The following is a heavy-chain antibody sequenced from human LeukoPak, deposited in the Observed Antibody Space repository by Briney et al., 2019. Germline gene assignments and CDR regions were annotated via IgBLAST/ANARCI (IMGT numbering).Heavy chain of an antibody. Sequence: ASVKVSCKAYGYTFTGYYMHWVRQAPGQGLEWMGWINPNSGGTNYAQKFQGRVTMTRDTSISTAYMELSRLRSDDTAVYYCARASRETYYYYGMDVWGQGTTVTVSS. J-gene: IGHJ6*02. CDR2: INPNSGGT. CDR1: GYTFTGYY. V-gene: IGHV1-2*02. D-gene: IGHD3-10*01. CDR3: ARASRETYYYYGMDV.